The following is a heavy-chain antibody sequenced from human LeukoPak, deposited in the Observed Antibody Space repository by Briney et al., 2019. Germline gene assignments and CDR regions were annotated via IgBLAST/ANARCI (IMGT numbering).Heavy chain of an antibody. CDR2: IRYDGSNK. V-gene: IGHV3-30*02. Sequence: PGGSLRLSCAASGFTFSSYAMSWVRQAPGKGLEWVAFIRYDGSNKYYADSVKGRFTISRDNSKNTLYLQMNSLRAEDTAVYYCAKDQPRGYSYGSDAFDIWGQGTMVTVSS. CDR3: AKDQPRGYSYGSDAFDI. J-gene: IGHJ3*02. CDR1: GFTFSSYA. D-gene: IGHD5-18*01.